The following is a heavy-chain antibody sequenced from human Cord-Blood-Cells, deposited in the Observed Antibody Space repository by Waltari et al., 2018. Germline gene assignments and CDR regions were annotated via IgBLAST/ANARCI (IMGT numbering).Heavy chain of an antibody. CDR1: GYTFTGYY. Sequence: QVQLVQSGAEVKKPGASVKVSCKASGYTFTGYYMHWVRQAPGQGLEWMGWINPNSGGTNYAQKFQGWVTMTRETSISTAYMELSRLRSDDTAVYYCARAYSSSWYKVNWFDPWGQGTLVTVSS. D-gene: IGHD6-13*01. V-gene: IGHV1-2*04. CDR2: INPNSGGT. J-gene: IGHJ5*02. CDR3: ARAYSSSWYKVNWFDP.